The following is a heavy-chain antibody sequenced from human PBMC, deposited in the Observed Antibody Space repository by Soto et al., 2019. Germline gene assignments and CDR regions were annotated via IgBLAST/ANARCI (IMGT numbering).Heavy chain of an antibody. J-gene: IGHJ6*02. CDR2: IYYSGST. V-gene: IGHV4-59*01. CDR1: GGSISSYY. Sequence: PSETLSLTCTVSGGSISSYYWSWIRQPPGKGLEWIGYIYYSGSTNYNPSLKSRVTISVDTSKNQFSLKLSSVTAADTAEYYCARDKSYYYDSSGYYDGYYYYGMDVWGQGTTVTVSS. D-gene: IGHD3-22*01. CDR3: ARDKSYYYDSSGYYDGYYYYGMDV.